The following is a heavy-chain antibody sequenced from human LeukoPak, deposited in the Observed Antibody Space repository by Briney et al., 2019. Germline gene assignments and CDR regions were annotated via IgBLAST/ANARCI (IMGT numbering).Heavy chain of an antibody. CDR3: ATLSQVPAAIWGTGAFDI. V-gene: IGHV1-2*06. D-gene: IGHD2-2*02. CDR1: GYTFTGYY. Sequence: GASVKVSCKASGYTFTGYYMHWVRQAPGQGLEWMGRINPNSGGTNYAQKFQGRVTMTRDTSISTAYMELSRLRSEDTAVYYCATLSQVPAAIWGTGAFDIWGQGTMVTVSS. J-gene: IGHJ3*02. CDR2: INPNSGGT.